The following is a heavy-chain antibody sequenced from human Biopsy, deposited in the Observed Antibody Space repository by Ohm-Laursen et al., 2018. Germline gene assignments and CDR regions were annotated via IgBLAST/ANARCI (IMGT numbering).Heavy chain of an antibody. CDR1: GDSISSYY. V-gene: IGHV4-59*01. J-gene: IGHJ2*01. D-gene: IGHD3-22*01. CDR2: VYYTGST. Sequence: SETPSLTCTVSGDSISSYYWSWIRQPPGKGLQWIGYVYYTGSTDYNPSLQSRVTISVDTSKNHFSLRLRSVTPADTAIHYCARDRGYYSDRTVPGYFDLWGRGTLVTVSS. CDR3: ARDRGYYSDRTVPGYFDL.